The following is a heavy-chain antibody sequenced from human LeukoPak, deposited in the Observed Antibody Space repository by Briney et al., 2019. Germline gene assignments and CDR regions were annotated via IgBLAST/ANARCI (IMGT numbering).Heavy chain of an antibody. CDR2: IYHSGST. J-gene: IGHJ5*01. CDR3: VSPKTNGWFDS. D-gene: IGHD2-8*01. V-gene: IGHV4-38-2*02. CDR1: ASSVSSYY. Sequence: SETLSLTCNVSASSVSSYYWGWIRQPPGKGLEWIGSIYHSGSTYYNPSLKSRVTISVDTSKNQFSLKLSSVTAADTAVYYCVSPKTNGWFDSGARDPWSPSPQ.